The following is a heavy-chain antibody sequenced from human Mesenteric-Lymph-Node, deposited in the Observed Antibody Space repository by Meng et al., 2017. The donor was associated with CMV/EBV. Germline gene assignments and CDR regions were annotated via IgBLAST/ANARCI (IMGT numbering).Heavy chain of an antibody. J-gene: IGHJ3*02. CDR3: ARDRYCSSSSCPHTRGAFDI. Sequence: ASVKVSCKASGYTFTNYDINWVRQATGQGLEWMGWMNPNSGNTGYAQRFQGRVTITRNTSISTAYLELSSLRSEDTAMYFCARDRYCSSSSCPHTRGAFDIWGQGTMVTVSS. D-gene: IGHD2-2*01. V-gene: IGHV1-8*01. CDR1: GYTFTNYD. CDR2: MNPNSGNT.